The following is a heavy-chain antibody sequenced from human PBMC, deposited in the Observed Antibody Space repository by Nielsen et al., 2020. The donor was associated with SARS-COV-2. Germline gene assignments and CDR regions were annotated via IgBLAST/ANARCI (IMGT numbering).Heavy chain of an antibody. CDR3: ARDRPITLRNMDV. CDR1: GFTVSSNY. Sequence: GESLKISCAASGFTVSSNYMSWVRQAPGKGLEWVSVIYSGGSTYYADSVKGRFTISRDNSKNTLSLQMNSLRTEDTAVYYCARDRPITLRNMDVWGQGTTVTVSS. V-gene: IGHV3-53*05. CDR2: IYSGGST. J-gene: IGHJ6*02. D-gene: IGHD3-22*01.